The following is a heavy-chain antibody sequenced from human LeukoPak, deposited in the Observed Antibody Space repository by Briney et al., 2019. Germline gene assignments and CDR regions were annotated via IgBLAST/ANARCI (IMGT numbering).Heavy chain of an antibody. D-gene: IGHD6-13*01. J-gene: IGHJ3*02. CDR3: AKDHLPGSSWWYTHDAFDI. V-gene: IGHV3-23*01. CDR1: GFTFSSYS. Sequence: GGSLRLSCAASGFTFSSYSMNWVRQAPGKGLEWVSAISGSGGSTYYADSVKGRFTISRDNSKNTLYLQMNSLRAEDTAVYYCAKDHLPGSSWWYTHDAFDIWGQGTMVTVSS. CDR2: ISGSGGST.